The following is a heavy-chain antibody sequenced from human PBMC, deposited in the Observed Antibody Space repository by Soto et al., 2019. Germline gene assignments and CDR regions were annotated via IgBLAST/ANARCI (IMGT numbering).Heavy chain of an antibody. CDR1: GYTFTNYD. J-gene: IGHJ4*02. CDR2: MNPDSGDT. D-gene: IGHD2-21*02. CDR3: ARSRGGTAVHFDY. Sequence: QVQLVQSGAEVKEPGASVKVSCKASGYTFTNYDINWVRQATGQGPEWMGWMNPDSGDTGYVPNFQGRVTMIRSTSISTAYMELSDLRSEDTAVYYCARSRGGTAVHFDYWGQGTLVTVSS. V-gene: IGHV1-8*01.